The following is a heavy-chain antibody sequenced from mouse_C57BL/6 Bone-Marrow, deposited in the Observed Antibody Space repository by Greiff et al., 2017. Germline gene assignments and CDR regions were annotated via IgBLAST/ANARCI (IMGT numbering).Heavy chain of an antibody. D-gene: IGHD1-1*01. CDR1: GFSLTSYG. Sequence: VMLVESGPGLVQPSQSLSITCTVSGFSLTSYGVHWVRQSPGKGLEWLGVIWSGGSTDYNAAFISRLSLSKDNSKSQVFFKMNSLQGDDTAIYYCASITTVVAIHRYFDVWGTGTTVTVSS. CDR3: ASITTVVAIHRYFDV. V-gene: IGHV2-2*01. CDR2: IWSGGST. J-gene: IGHJ1*03.